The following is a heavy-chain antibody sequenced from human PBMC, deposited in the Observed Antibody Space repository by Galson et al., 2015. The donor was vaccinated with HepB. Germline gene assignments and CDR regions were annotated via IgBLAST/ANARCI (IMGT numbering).Heavy chain of an antibody. Sequence: SAKVSCKVSGYSLAALPMHWVRQAPVKGLEWMGGFDHEDGKTKYAEKFQGRVTMTEDTATDTAYMELSSLRFEDTAVYYCGRRPSSGWDFDYWGQGTLVTVSS. V-gene: IGHV1-24*01. J-gene: IGHJ4*02. CDR1: GYSLAALP. CDR2: FDHEDGKT. D-gene: IGHD6-19*01. CDR3: GRRPSSGWDFDY.